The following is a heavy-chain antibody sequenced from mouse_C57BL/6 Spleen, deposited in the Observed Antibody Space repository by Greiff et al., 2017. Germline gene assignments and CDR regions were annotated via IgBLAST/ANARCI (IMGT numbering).Heavy chain of an antibody. J-gene: IGHJ2*01. CDR1: GYTFTSYW. CDR2: IYPGSGST. CDR3: ARANYGNPDC. Sequence: QVQLQQPGAELVKPGASVKMSCKASGYTFTSYWITWVKQRPGQGLEWIGDIYPGSGSTNYNEKFKSKATLTVDTSSSTAYMQRSSLTSEDSAVYYCARANYGNPDCWGQGTTLTVSS. D-gene: IGHD2-1*01. V-gene: IGHV1-55*01.